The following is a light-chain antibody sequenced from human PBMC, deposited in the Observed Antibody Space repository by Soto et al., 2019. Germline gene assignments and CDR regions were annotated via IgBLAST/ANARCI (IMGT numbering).Light chain of an antibody. V-gene: IGKV3-15*01. J-gene: IGKJ1*01. CDR2: GAS. CDR3: QEYRNWPRT. Sequence: EIVLTQSPATLSVSPGERVTLSCRASQSVDINLAWYQQKPGQAPRLLIYGASTRAIDMPGRFSGRGSGTEFTLTISSLQSEDFAVYYCQEYRNWPRTFGQGTKV. CDR1: QSVDIN.